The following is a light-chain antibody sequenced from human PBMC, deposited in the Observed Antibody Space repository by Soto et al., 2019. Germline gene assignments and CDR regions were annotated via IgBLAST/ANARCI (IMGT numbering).Light chain of an antibody. V-gene: IGKV3-20*01. CDR2: ETS. Sequence: EIVLTQSPGTLSLSPGXRATLSCRASQSFSSSYLAWYQQKPGQAPRLLIYETSSRATGIPDTFSGSGSQTDFTLTIRRLEPEDFALYYCQQYGTSPRTFGQGTKVDIK. J-gene: IGKJ1*01. CDR1: QSFSSSY. CDR3: QQYGTSPRT.